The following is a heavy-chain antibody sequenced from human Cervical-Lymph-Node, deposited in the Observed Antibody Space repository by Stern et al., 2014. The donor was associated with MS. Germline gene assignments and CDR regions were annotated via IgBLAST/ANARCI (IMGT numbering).Heavy chain of an antibody. D-gene: IGHD1-1*01. CDR2: AIATNGST. V-gene: IGHV1-69*06. CDR1: GGRFTIYA. CDR3: VERDAWFDP. Sequence: VQLVESGAEVKKPGSSVNVSCTASGGRFTIYAISWVRQGPGQGLEWLGGAIATNGSTNYAQKFQGRLTITADKSSNIAYMELRSLTTEDTAIYYCVERDAWFDPWGPGTLVTVSS. J-gene: IGHJ5*02.